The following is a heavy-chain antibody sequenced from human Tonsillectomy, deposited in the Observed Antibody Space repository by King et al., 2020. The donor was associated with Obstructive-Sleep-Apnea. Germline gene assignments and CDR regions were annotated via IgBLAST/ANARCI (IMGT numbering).Heavy chain of an antibody. Sequence: VQLVESGGGLVQPGGSLRLSCAASGFTFSSYAMSWVRQAPGKGLEWVSAISGSGGSTYYADSVKGRFTISRDNSKNTLYLQMNSLRAEDTAVYYCAPSTGNLYCSSTGCYAYGAGIYTGYFQHWGQGTLVTVSS. CDR1: GFTFSSYA. CDR3: APSTGNLYCSSTGCYAYGAGIYTGYFQH. V-gene: IGHV3-23*04. CDR2: ISGSGGST. D-gene: IGHD2-2*01. J-gene: IGHJ1*01.